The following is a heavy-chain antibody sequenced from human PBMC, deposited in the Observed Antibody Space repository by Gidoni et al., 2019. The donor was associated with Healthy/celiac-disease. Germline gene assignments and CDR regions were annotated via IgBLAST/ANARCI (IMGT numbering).Heavy chain of an antibody. J-gene: IGHJ6*02. CDR2: IIPIFGTA. CDR3: ARDRLSNYYDSSWSKSRLGIYYGMDV. D-gene: IGHD3-22*01. Sequence: QVQLVQSGAAVKKPGSSVKVSCKASGGTFSSYAISWVRQAPGQGLEWMGGIIPIFGTANYAQKFQGRVTITADESTSTAYMELSSLRSEDTAVYYCARDRLSNYYDSSWSKSRLGIYYGMDVWGQGTTVTVSS. CDR1: GGTFSSYA. V-gene: IGHV1-69*01.